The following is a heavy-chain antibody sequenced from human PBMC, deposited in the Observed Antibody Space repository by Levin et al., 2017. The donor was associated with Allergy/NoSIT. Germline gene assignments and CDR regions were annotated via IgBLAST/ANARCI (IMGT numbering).Heavy chain of an antibody. J-gene: IGHJ5*02. Sequence: PSETLSLTCTVSGGSISSNNYYWGWIRQPPGKGLEWIGTIYYSGSTFYNPSLKSRVTISVDTSKNYFSLKLTSVTAADTAVYYCARQAMVAGTPNWFDPWGQGTLVTVSS. V-gene: IGHV4-39*01. CDR1: GGSISSNNYY. CDR2: IYYSGST. CDR3: ARQAMVAGTPNWFDP. D-gene: IGHD2-15*01.